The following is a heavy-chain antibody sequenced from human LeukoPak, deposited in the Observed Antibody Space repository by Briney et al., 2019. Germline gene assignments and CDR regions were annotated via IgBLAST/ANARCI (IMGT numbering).Heavy chain of an antibody. V-gene: IGHV4-34*01. Sequence: PSEALSLTCAVYGGSFSGYYWSWIRQPPGKGLEWIGEINHSGSTNYNPSLKSRVTISVDTSKNEFSLKLSSVTAADTAVYYCARHWGAMVLFDYWGQGTLVTVSS. J-gene: IGHJ4*02. CDR1: GGSFSGYY. CDR3: ARHWGAMVLFDY. D-gene: IGHD5-18*01. CDR2: INHSGST.